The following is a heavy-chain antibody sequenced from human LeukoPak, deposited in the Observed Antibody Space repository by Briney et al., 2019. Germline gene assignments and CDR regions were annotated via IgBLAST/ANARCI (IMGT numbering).Heavy chain of an antibody. V-gene: IGHV4-61*02. CDR2: TYSDGDT. Sequence: SETLSITCTVSGVYITNGLYFWNWIRQPAGKGLEWIGRTYSDGDTNYNPSLKSRVTMSVDTSKNQFSLKLSSVTAADTAVYYCARDYEYYYGSGSYLAWFDPWGQGTLVTVSS. D-gene: IGHD3-10*01. CDR1: GVYITNGLYF. J-gene: IGHJ5*02. CDR3: ARDYEYYYGSGSYLAWFDP.